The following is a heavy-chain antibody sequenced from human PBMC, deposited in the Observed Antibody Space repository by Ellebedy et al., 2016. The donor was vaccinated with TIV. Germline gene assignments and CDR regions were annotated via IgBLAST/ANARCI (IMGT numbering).Heavy chain of an antibody. V-gene: IGHV3-48*04. CDR2: ISSSSSTI. J-gene: IGHJ4*02. CDR1: GFTFSSYS. Sequence: GGSLRLSXAASGFTFSSYSMNWVRQAPGKGLEWVSYISSSSSTIYYADSVKGRFTISRDNAKNSLYLQMNSLRAEDTAVYYCARDLVMAILDYWGQGTLVTVSS. D-gene: IGHD3-16*01. CDR3: ARDLVMAILDY.